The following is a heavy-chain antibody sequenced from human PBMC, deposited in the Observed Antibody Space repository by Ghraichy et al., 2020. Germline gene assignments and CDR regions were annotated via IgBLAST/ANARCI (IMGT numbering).Heavy chain of an antibody. CDR1: GGSMSTYY. CDR3: ARVRCTSIGCQTRVTFDY. Sequence: SETLSLTCTVSGGSMSTYYWSWIRQPPGKRLEWIGYIFYSGSTSYNPSLESRVTISVDTSKNQFSLKLSSVTAADTAVYYCARVRCTSIGCQTRVTFDYRGQGTLVTVSS. V-gene: IGHV4-59*01. D-gene: IGHD2-2*01. J-gene: IGHJ4*02. CDR2: IFYSGST.